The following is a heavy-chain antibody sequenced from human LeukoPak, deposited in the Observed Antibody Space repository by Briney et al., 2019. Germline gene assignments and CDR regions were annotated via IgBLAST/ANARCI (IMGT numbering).Heavy chain of an antibody. D-gene: IGHD2-2*01. V-gene: IGHV4-39*07. CDR1: GGSISSSSYY. J-gene: IGHJ5*02. CDR3: EREAVVPAAIEYNWFDP. Sequence: SETLSLTCTVSGGSISSSSYYWGWIRQPPGEGLEWIGSIYYSGSTYYNPSLKSRVTISVDTSKNQFSLKLSSVTAADTAVYYCEREAVVPAAIEYNWFDPWGQGTLVTVSS. CDR2: IYYSGST.